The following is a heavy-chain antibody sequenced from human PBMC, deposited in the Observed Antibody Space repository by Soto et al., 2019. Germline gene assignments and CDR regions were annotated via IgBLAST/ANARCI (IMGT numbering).Heavy chain of an antibody. J-gene: IGHJ5*02. V-gene: IGHV4-30-4*01. D-gene: IGHD3-9*01. CDR3: ARDWTAGLRYDMLTGYQVCLFDP. Sequence: PSETLSLTCTVSGGSISSGDYYWSWIRQPPGKGLEWIGYIYYSGSTYYNPSLKSRVTISVDTSKNQFSLKLSSVTAADTAVYYCARDWTAGLRYDMLTGYQVCLFDPWGQGTQVTVCS. CDR1: GGSISSGDYY. CDR2: IYYSGST.